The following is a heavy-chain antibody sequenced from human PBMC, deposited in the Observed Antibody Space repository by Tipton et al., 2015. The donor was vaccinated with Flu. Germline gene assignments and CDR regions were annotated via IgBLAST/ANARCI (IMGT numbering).Heavy chain of an antibody. J-gene: IGHJ4*02. Sequence: TLSLTCTVPGDSMRRDYFWGWIRQAPGKGLEWIGNIHYSGSPHYNPSLKSRVTISVDTSKNQFSLRVSSVTAADTAVYYCARSTYYYGSGSSDYWGQGTLVTVSS. CDR3: ARSTYYYGSGSSDY. D-gene: IGHD3-10*01. V-gene: IGHV4-38-2*02. CDR2: IHYSGSP. CDR1: GDSMRRDYF.